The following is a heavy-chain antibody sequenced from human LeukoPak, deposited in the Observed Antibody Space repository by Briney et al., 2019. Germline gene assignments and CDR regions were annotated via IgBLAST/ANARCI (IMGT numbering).Heavy chain of an antibody. D-gene: IGHD2-21*01. V-gene: IGHV1-2*02. Sequence: AASVKVSCKASGYTFTGYYMHWVRQAPGQGLEWMGWLNPNSGGTNYAQKFQGRVTMTRDTSISTAYMELSRLRSDDTALYYCAREAIRDAFDIWGQGTMVTVSS. CDR2: LNPNSGGT. CDR3: AREAIRDAFDI. CDR1: GYTFTGYY. J-gene: IGHJ3*02.